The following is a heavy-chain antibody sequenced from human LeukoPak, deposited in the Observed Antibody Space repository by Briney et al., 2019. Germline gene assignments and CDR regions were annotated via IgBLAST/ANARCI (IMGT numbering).Heavy chain of an antibody. Sequence: SQTLSLTCTVSGGSISSGGYSWSWIRQPPGKGLEWIGYIYDSGSINYNPSLKSRVTISLDTSKNQFSLKLYSVTAADTAVYYCARGGSGYDSFYYYGMDVWGQGTTVTVSS. V-gene: IGHV4-61*08. CDR2: IYDSGSI. CDR3: ARGGSGYDSFYYYGMDV. D-gene: IGHD5-12*01. J-gene: IGHJ6*02. CDR1: GGSISSGGYS.